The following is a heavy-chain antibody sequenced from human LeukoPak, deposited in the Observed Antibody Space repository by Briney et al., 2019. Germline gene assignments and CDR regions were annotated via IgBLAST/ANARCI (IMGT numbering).Heavy chain of an antibody. V-gene: IGHV1-46*01. CDR1: GYTFTFYY. D-gene: IGHD6-19*01. J-gene: IGHJ4*02. CDR2: INPSGGST. CDR3: ARDLKRGYSSGRYSWGTGSSNDY. Sequence: ASVKVSCKASGYTFTFYYIYWVRQAPGQGLEWMGIINPSGGSTSYAQKLQGRVTMTTDTSTSTAYMELRSLRSDDTAVYYCARDLKRGYSSGRYSWGTGSSNDYWGQGTLVTVSS.